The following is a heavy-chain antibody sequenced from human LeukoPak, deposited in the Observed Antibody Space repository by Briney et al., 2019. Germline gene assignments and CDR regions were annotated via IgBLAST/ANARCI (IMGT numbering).Heavy chain of an antibody. V-gene: IGHV5-51*01. CDR3: ARGFYGGYYYYSYMDV. CDR2: IYPGDSDT. CDR1: GYSFSSYW. D-gene: IGHD4/OR15-4a*01. J-gene: IGHJ6*03. Sequence: GESLKISCKGSGYSFSSYWIGWVRQMPGKGLEWMGIIYPGDSDTRYSPSFEGQVTISADRSISTAYLQWSSLKASDTAMYYCARGFYGGYYYYSYMDVWGKGTPVTVSS.